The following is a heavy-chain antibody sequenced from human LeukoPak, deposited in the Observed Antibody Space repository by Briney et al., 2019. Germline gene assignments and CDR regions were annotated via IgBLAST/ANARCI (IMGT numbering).Heavy chain of an antibody. CDR3: ARETGIDSWFDP. V-gene: IGHV3-7*01. CDR2: IKQDGSEK. D-gene: IGHD1-1*01. Sequence: GGSLRLSCAASGFTFSSHWMSWVRQAPGKGLEWVANIKQDGSEKYYVDSVKGRFTISRDNAKNSLYLQMNSLRAEDTAVYYCARETGIDSWFDPWGQGTLVTVSS. J-gene: IGHJ5*02. CDR1: GFTFSSHW.